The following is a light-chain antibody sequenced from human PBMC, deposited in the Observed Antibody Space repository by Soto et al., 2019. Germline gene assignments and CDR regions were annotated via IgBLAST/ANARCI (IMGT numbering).Light chain of an antibody. V-gene: IGKV2D-29*01. Sequence: DIVMTQTPLSLSVTPGQPASTSCMGSKRLLHSDGRTYLYWYLQKPGQPPQLLIYGVSNRISGVPDRFSGSGSGTDFTLKISRVEAEDVGLYYCMQSIQLPITFGQGTRLEIK. CDR1: KRLLHSDGRTY. CDR2: GVS. CDR3: MQSIQLPIT. J-gene: IGKJ5*01.